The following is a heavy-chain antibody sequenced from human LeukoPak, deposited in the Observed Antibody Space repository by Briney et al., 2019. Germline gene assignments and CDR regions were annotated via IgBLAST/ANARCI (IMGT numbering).Heavy chain of an antibody. J-gene: IGHJ5*02. CDR3: ARQMYYDFWSGYAPNRFDP. Sequence: TSETLSLTCTVSGGSISSYYWSWIRQPPGKGLEWIGYIYYSGSTNYNPSLKSRVTISVDTSKNQFSLKLSSVTAADTAVYYCARQMYYDFWSGYAPNRFDPWGQGTLVTVSS. V-gene: IGHV4-59*08. CDR2: IYYSGST. CDR1: GGSISSYY. D-gene: IGHD3-3*01.